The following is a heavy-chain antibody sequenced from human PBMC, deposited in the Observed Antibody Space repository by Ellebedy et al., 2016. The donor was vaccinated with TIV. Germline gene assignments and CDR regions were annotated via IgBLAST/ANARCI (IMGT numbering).Heavy chain of an antibody. J-gene: IGHJ4*02. D-gene: IGHD3-22*01. CDR3: ARVGKEYYYDSSGHPPEH. Sequence: AASVKVSCKASGGTFSSYAISWVRQAPGQGLEWMGGIIPIFGTANYAQKFQGRVTITADESTSTAYMELSSLRSEDTAVYYCARVGKEYYYDSSGHPPEHWGQGTLVTVSS. V-gene: IGHV1-69*13. CDR1: GGTFSSYA. CDR2: IIPIFGTA.